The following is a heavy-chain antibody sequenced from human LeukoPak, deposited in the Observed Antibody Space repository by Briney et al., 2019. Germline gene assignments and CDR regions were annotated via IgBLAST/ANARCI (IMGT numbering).Heavy chain of an antibody. D-gene: IGHD3-22*01. CDR1: GGSISSYY. CDR2: IYTSGST. V-gene: IGHV4-4*07. Sequence: SETLSLTCTVSGGSISSYYWSWIRQPAGKGLEWIGRIYTSGSTNYNPSLKSRVTMSADTSKNQFSLKLSSVTAADTAVYYCARDLHYYDSSGYYYSDAFDIWGQGTMVTVSS. J-gene: IGHJ3*02. CDR3: ARDLHYYDSSGYYYSDAFDI.